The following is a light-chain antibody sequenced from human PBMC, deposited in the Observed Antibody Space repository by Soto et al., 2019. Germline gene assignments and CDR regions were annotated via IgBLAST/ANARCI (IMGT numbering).Light chain of an antibody. CDR3: QQTYNTPRT. V-gene: IGKV1-39*01. J-gene: IGKJ5*01. Sequence: DIQMTQSPSSLSASVGDRVTITCRASQTISTYLNWYQQKPGKAPKLLINVASSLQSGVPSRFSGSGSGTEFTLTISSLQPEDFATYYCQQTYNTPRTFGQGTRLEV. CDR1: QTISTY. CDR2: VAS.